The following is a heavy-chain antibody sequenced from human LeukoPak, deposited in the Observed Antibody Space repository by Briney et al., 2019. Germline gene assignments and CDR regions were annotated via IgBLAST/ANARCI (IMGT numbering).Heavy chain of an antibody. CDR2: IYPGDSDT. J-gene: IGHJ4*02. D-gene: IGHD5-24*01. CDR1: GYSFPNYW. Sequence: GESLKISCRGSGYSFPNYWIGWMRQKSGKGLEWMGIIYPGDSDTKYSPSFQGQVTISADKSISTAYLQWSSLNASDTAMYYCARRGRDGYHFYYWGQGTLVTVSS. CDR3: ARRGRDGYHFYY. V-gene: IGHV5-51*01.